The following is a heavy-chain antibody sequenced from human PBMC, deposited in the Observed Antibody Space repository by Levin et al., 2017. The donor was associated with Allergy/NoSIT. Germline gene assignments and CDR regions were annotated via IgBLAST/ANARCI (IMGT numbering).Heavy chain of an antibody. V-gene: IGHV5-51*01. D-gene: IGHD3-16*01. CDR2: IYPGDSDT. Sequence: KVSCKGSGYSFTAYWIAWVRQMPGKGLEWMGIIYPGDSDTRYSPSFQGQVTISAAKSISTAYLQWNSLKASDSAIYYCARRYGWYFDLWGRGTLVTVSS. CDR1: GYSFTAYW. CDR3: ARRYGWYFDL. J-gene: IGHJ2*01.